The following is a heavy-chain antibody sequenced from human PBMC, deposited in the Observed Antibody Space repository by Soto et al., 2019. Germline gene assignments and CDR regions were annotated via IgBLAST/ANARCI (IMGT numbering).Heavy chain of an antibody. CDR1: GGSFSGYY. V-gene: IGHV4-34*01. CDR2: INHSGST. D-gene: IGHD2-15*01. CDR3: ARTGYCSGGSCYFSAENWFDP. Sequence: SETLSLTCAVYGGSFSGYYWSWIRQPPGKGLEWIGEINHSGSTNYNPSLKSRVTISVDTSKNQFSLKLSSVTAADTAVYYCARTGYCSGGSCYFSAENWFDPWGQGTLVTVSS. J-gene: IGHJ5*02.